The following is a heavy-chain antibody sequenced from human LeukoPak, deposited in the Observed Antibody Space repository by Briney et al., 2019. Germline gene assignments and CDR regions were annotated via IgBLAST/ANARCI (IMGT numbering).Heavy chain of an antibody. CDR2: IYTRGST. CDR1: GGSISSGSYY. Sequence: SETLSLTCTVSGGSISSGSYYWNWIRQPAGKGLEWIGRIYTRGSTNYNPSLKSRVTISVDTSKNQFSLKLSSVTAADTAVYYCAREVGGYRYGYRPTELYWYFDLWGRGTLVTVSS. D-gene: IGHD5-18*01. V-gene: IGHV4-61*02. J-gene: IGHJ2*01. CDR3: AREVGGYRYGYRPTELYWYFDL.